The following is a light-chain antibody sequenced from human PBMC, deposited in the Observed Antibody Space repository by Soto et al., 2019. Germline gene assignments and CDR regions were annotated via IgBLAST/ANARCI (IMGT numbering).Light chain of an antibody. J-gene: IGKJ3*01. CDR1: QGVSNN. Sequence: DIQMTQSPSSLSASVGDRVTITCRASQGVSNNLAWYQQRPGRVLKLLIYAASTLRSGVPSRFSGSGSGTDFTLTISSLQPEDVATYYCQKYNSAPYTFGPGTTVDLK. CDR2: AAS. V-gene: IGKV1-27*01. CDR3: QKYNSAPYT.